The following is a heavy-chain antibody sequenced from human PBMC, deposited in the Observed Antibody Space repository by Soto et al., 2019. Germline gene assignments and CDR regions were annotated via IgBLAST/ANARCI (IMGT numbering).Heavy chain of an antibody. Sequence: GGSLRLSCAASGFSFSTYSMSWVRQAPGKGLEWISHISSTSNTIYYADSVKGRFTISRDNAKNSLYLQMDSLRADDTAVYYCARGSDFSFWGQGTMVTVSS. CDR3: ARGSDFSF. D-gene: IGHD3-3*01. V-gene: IGHV3-48*01. J-gene: IGHJ3*01. CDR1: GFSFSTYS. CDR2: ISSTSNTI.